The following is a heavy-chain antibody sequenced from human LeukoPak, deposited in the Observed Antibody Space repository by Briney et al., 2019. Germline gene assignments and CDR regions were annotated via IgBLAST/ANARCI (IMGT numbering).Heavy chain of an antibody. CDR2: INHSGST. CDR3: ARVRGDYYGSGIGNWFDP. V-gene: IGHV4-34*01. CDR1: GGSFSGYY. J-gene: IGHJ5*02. D-gene: IGHD3-10*01. Sequence: SETLSLTCAVYGGSFSGYYWSWIRQPPGKGLEWIGEINHSGSTNYNPSLKSRVTISVDTSKNQFSLKLSSVTAADTAVYYCARVRGDYYGSGIGNWFDPWGQGTLVTVSS.